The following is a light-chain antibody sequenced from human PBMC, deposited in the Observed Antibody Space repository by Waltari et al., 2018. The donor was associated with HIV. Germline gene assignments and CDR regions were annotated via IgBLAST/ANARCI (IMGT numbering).Light chain of an antibody. CDR1: ENISDK. CDR3: QQYNNWQYT. Sequence: EILMTQSPAIVSVSPGERVTLSCRASENISDKLVWYQQKPGQAPRLLIYGASTRATGIPARFSGIGSGTEFTLTISSLQSEDFSVYFCQQYNNWQYTFGQGTKLDIK. J-gene: IGKJ2*01. V-gene: IGKV3-15*01. CDR2: GAS.